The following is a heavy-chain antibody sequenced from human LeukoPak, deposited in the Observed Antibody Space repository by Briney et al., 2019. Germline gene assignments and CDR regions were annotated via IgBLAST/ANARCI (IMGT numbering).Heavy chain of an antibody. CDR1: GYSFTGYF. CDR2: INPDSGGA. V-gene: IGHV1-2*02. J-gene: IGHJ4*02. CDR3: ARDPRSGY. D-gene: IGHD3-10*01. Sequence: ASVKVSCKXSGYSFTGYFIHWVRQAPGQGLEWMAWINPDSGGANYAQNFQGRVTLTRDTSINTAYMELSRLRFDDTAVYYCARDPRSGYWGQGTLVTVSS.